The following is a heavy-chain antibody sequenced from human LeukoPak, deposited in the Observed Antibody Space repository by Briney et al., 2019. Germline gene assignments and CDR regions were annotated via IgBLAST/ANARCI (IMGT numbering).Heavy chain of an antibody. CDR2: IIPIFGTA. CDR3: ARVGGYSSGWYEDY. Sequence: GASVKVSCKASGGTFSSYAISWVRQAPGQGLEWMGGIIPIFGTANYAQKFQGRVTITADKSTSTAYMELSSLRSEDTAVYYCARVGGYSSGWYEDYWGQGTLVTVSS. D-gene: IGHD6-19*01. CDR1: GGTFSSYA. V-gene: IGHV1-69*06. J-gene: IGHJ4*02.